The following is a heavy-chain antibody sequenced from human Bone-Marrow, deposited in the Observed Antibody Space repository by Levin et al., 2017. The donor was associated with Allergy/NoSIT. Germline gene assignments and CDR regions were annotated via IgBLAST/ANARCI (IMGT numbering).Heavy chain of an antibody. CDR1: GGSISSGGYY. CDR2: IYYSGST. CDR3: ARGRRFAYYFDY. J-gene: IGHJ4*02. V-gene: IGHV4-31*03. Sequence: LRLSCTVSGGSISSGGYYWSWIRQHPGKGLEWIGYIYYSGSTYYNPSLKSRVTISVDTSKNQFSLKLSSVTAADTAVYYCARGRRFAYYFDYWGQGTLVTVSS.